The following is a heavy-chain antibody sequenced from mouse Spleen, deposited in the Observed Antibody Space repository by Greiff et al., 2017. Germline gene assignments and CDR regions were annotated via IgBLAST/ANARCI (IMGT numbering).Heavy chain of an antibody. CDR3: ARSLITTVASFDY. D-gene: IGHD1-1*01. CDR1: GFTFTDYY. Sequence: EVQLVESGGGLVQPGGSLSLSCAASGFTFTDYYMSWVRQPPGKALEWLGFIRNKANGYTTEYSASVKGRFTISRDNSQSILYLQMNALRAEDSATYYCARSLITTVASFDYWGQGTTLTVSS. V-gene: IGHV7-3*01. CDR2: IRNKANGYTT. J-gene: IGHJ2*01.